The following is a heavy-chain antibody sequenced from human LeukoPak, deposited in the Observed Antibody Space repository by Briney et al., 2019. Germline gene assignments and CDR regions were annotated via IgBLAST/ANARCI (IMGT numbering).Heavy chain of an antibody. CDR3: ARAMKHVDSNEYYYYYGMDV. V-gene: IGHV4-34*01. Sequence: SETLSLTCGVYNGSFSGHYWSWIRQPPGKGMEWIGQINHSGGTNYNPSLRSRVTMSVDTSKNQFSLKLSSVTAADTAVYYCARAMKHVDSNEYYYYYGMDVWGQGTTVTVSS. J-gene: IGHJ6*02. CDR2: INHSGGT. D-gene: IGHD4-4*01. CDR1: NGSFSGHY.